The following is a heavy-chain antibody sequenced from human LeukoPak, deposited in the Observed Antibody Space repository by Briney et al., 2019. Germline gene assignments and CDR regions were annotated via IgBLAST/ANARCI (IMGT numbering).Heavy chain of an antibody. D-gene: IGHD2-2*01. Sequence: PGGSLRLSCAAPGLIFSGYYMGWIRQPPGKGLEGVSYITSSGSMMYYADSVKGRFTNSRDNAKNSLYVQMDSLRAEDTAIYYCARVRGYCSSTSCYPYYFDYWGQGTLVTVSS. CDR1: GLIFSGYY. CDR3: ARVRGYCSSTSCYPYYFDY. V-gene: IGHV3-11*01. CDR2: ITSSGSMM. J-gene: IGHJ4*02.